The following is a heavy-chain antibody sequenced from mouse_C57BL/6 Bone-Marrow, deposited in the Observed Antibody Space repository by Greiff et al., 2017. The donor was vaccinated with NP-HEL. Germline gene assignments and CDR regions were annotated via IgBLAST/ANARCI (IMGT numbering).Heavy chain of an antibody. CDR1: GYTFTSYG. Sequence: VQLVESGAELARPGASVKLSCKASGYTFTSYGISWVKQRTGQGLEWIGEIYPRSGNTYYNEKFKGKATLTADKSSSTAYMELRSLTSEDSAVYFCARGREYYYGSSLYYFDYWGQGTTLTVSS. CDR3: ARGREYYYGSSLYYFDY. J-gene: IGHJ2*01. V-gene: IGHV1-81*01. CDR2: IYPRSGNT. D-gene: IGHD1-1*01.